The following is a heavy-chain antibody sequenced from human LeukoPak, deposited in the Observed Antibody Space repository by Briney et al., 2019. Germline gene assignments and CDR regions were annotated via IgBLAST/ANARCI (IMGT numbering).Heavy chain of an antibody. CDR1: GSTFSNYA. CDR2: ISGSGGST. V-gene: IGHV3-23*01. Sequence: GGSLRLSCAASGSTFSNYAMSWVRQAPGKGLEWVSAISGSGGSTYYADSVKGRFTIARDNSKNTLYLQMNSLRAEDTAVYYCAKDIFSSSGPYDAFDIWGQGTMVTVSS. CDR3: AKDIFSSSGPYDAFDI. J-gene: IGHJ3*02. D-gene: IGHD3-22*01.